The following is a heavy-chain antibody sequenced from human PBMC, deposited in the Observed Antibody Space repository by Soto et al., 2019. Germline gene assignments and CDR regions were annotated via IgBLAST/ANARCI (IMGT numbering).Heavy chain of an antibody. V-gene: IGHV3-72*01. CDR2: SRDKPQGYST. CDR1: GFTLSDHY. CDR3: ASHYGDNGWFDP. D-gene: IGHD4-17*01. Sequence: GGSLRLSCAGSGFTLSDHYIDWVRQAPGKGLEWVGRSRDKPQGYSTAYAASVKGRFTTSRDESKNSAYLQMNSLRAEDTAVYYCASHYGDNGWFDPWGQGTLVTVSS. J-gene: IGHJ5*02.